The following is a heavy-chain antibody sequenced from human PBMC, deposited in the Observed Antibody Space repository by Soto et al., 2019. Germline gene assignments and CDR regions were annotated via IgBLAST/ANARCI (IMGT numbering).Heavy chain of an antibody. CDR2: INGGNDYT. J-gene: IGHJ5*02. CDR3: ARGALRYHDWFDP. Sequence: QVQLVQSGAEVKKPGASVKVSCKASGYNVTSYAMHWVRQAPGQRLEWMGWINGGNDYTKYSQKLQGRVTITSDTSARTVDMELSKMRSDETAVYYCARGALRYHDWFDPWGQGTLVTVSA. CDR1: GYNVTSYA. V-gene: IGHV1-3*01. D-gene: IGHD3-9*01.